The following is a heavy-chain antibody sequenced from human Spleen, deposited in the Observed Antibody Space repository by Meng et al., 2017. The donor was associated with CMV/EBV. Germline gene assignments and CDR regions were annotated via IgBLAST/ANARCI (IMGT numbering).Heavy chain of an antibody. CDR1: GFTFDDYA. Sequence: SLKISCAASGFTFDDYAMHWVRQAPGKGLEWVSGISWNSGSIGYADSVKGRFTISRDNAKNSLYLQMNSLRAEDTALYYCARDKTGTYYGMDVWGQGTTVTVSS. CDR3: ARDKTGTYYGMDV. CDR2: ISWNSGSI. J-gene: IGHJ6*02. V-gene: IGHV3-9*01. D-gene: IGHD1-1*01.